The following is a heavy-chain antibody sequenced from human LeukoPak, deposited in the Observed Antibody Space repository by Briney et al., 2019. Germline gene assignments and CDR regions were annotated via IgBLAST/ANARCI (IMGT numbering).Heavy chain of an antibody. D-gene: IGHD6-19*01. Sequence: PGRSLRLSCAASGFTFSSYGMHWVRQAPGKGLGWVAVIWYDGSNKYYADSVKGRFTISRDNSKNTLYLQMNSLRAEDTVVYYCARDLEPEYSSGWYCDYWGQGTLVTVSS. V-gene: IGHV3-33*01. CDR2: IWYDGSNK. CDR1: GFTFSSYG. J-gene: IGHJ4*02. CDR3: ARDLEPEYSSGWYCDY.